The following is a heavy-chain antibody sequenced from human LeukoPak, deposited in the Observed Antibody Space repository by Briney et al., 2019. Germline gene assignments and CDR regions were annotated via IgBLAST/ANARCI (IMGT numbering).Heavy chain of an antibody. D-gene: IGHD4-11*01. CDR1: GFTFSNAW. V-gene: IGHV3-15*01. Sequence: GGSLRLSCAASGFTFSNAWMSWVRQAPGKGLEWVGRIKGKTDGGTTDYAAPVKDRFTISRDDSKNTLYLQMNSLKTEDTAVYYCTTVHNNYAKYFDFWGQGTLVTVSS. CDR3: TTVHNNYAKYFDF. CDR2: IKGKTDGGTT. J-gene: IGHJ4*02.